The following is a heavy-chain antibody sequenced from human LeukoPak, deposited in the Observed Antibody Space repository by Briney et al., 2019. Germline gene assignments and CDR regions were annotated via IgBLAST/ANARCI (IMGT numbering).Heavy chain of an antibody. D-gene: IGHD2-2*01. J-gene: IGHJ6*02. CDR1: GGSISSSSYY. CDR3: ARLPNPPPGCSSTSCRPYYYYYYGMDV. V-gene: IGHV4-39*01. Sequence: PSETLSLTCPVSGGSISSSSYYWAWIRQPPGKGLEWIGSIYYSGSTYYNPSLKSRVTISVDTSKNQFSLKLSSVTAADPAVYYCARLPNPPPGCSSTSCRPYYYYYYGMDVWGQGTTVTVSS. CDR2: IYYSGST.